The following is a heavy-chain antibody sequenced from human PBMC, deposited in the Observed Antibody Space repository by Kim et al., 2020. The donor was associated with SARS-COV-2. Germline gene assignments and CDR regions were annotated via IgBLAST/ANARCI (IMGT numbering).Heavy chain of an antibody. CDR1: GASIRSYY. CDR3: VRGATVQRYGMDV. J-gene: IGHJ6*02. V-gene: IGHV4-4*07. D-gene: IGHD6-25*01. Sequence: SETLSLTCTVSGASIRSYYWTWIRQPAGKRLEWIGRTHSSGNTMYNPSLRSRVTMSLDTSKNQFSLKVTSVTAADTAVYFCVRGATVQRYGMDVRGQGTT. CDR2: THSSGNT.